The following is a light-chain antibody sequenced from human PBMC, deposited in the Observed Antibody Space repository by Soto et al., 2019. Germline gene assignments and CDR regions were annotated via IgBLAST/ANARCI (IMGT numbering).Light chain of an antibody. V-gene: IGKV3-15*01. CDR1: QSVSSN. CDR2: GAS. Sequence: EIVMTQSPATLSVSPGERATLSCRASQSVSSNLAWYQQKPGQAPRLLIYGASTTATGIPARFSGSGSGTEFTLTISRLQSEDFVVYYCQQYNNWPPMAFGQGTKVEIK. CDR3: QQYNNWPPMA. J-gene: IGKJ1*01.